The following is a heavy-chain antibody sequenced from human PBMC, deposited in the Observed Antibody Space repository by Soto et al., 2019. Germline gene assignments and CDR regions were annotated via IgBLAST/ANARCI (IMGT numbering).Heavy chain of an antibody. CDR1: GYIFTRYG. V-gene: IGHV1-3*01. CDR3: ARDSVVSASYYYYYMDV. J-gene: IGHJ6*03. Sequence: QVQLVQSGAEVMKPGASVKVSCKASGYIFTRYGIHWVRQAPGQRLEWMGWINAGNGNTKYPQKFQGRVTISRDTPASTVYMEVSSLTSEDTAVYYCARDSVVSASYYYYYMDVWGKGTTVTVSS. CDR2: INAGNGNT. D-gene: IGHD2-15*01.